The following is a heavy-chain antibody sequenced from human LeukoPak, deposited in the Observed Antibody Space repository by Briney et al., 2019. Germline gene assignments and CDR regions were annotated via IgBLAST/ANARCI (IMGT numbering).Heavy chain of an antibody. CDR3: AKDLGFGGDYYGMDV. J-gene: IGHJ6*04. Sequence: GGSLRLSCEASGFTFTSYGLHWVRQPPGKGLNGVAVISFDGNNKLYADSVKGRFTISRDNSKNTLYLQLNSLTAEDTALYSCAKDLGFGGDYYGMDVWGKGTTVTVSS. V-gene: IGHV3-30*18. D-gene: IGHD3-10*01. CDR2: ISFDGNNK. CDR1: GFTFTSYG.